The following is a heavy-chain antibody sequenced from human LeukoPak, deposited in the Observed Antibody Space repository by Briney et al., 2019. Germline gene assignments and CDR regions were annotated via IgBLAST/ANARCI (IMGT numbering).Heavy chain of an antibody. Sequence: GGSLRLSCAASGFTFSSFAMTWVRHAPGKELEWVSTVSGSAGRTDYADSVKGRFTISRDNLKNTLYLQMNGLRAEDTAVYYCAKNRGHCVDGVCHNYYYMDVWGRGTTVTVSS. CDR2: VSGSAGRT. D-gene: IGHD2-8*02. CDR1: GFTFSSFA. V-gene: IGHV3-23*01. CDR3: AKNRGHCVDGVCHNYYYMDV. J-gene: IGHJ6*03.